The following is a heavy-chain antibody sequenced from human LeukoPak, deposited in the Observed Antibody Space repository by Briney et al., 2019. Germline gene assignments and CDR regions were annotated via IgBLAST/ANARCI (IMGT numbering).Heavy chain of an antibody. CDR3: AKARYGDGRGVDY. Sequence: PGGSLRLSCAASGFMFSSNAMNWVRQAPGKGLEWVSVISGSGASTYYADSVKGRFSISRDNSKNTLYLQMNSLRAGDTAVYYCAKARYGDGRGVDYWGQGTLVTVSS. J-gene: IGHJ4*02. V-gene: IGHV3-23*01. D-gene: IGHD4-17*01. CDR1: GFMFSSNA. CDR2: ISGSGAST.